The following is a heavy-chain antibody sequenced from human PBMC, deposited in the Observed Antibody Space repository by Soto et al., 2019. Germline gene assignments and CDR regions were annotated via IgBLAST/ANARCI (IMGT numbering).Heavy chain of an antibody. CDR2: ISAYNGNT. CDR1: GYTFTSYG. V-gene: IGHV1-18*01. D-gene: IGHD4-17*01. CDR3: ARDKSYGDPAYGMDV. Sequence: ASVKGLRKASGYTFTSYGMSWVRQAPGQGLEWMGWISAYNGNTNYAQKLQGRVTMTTDTSTSTAYMELRSLRSDDTAVYYCARDKSYGDPAYGMDVWGQGTTVTVSS. J-gene: IGHJ6*02.